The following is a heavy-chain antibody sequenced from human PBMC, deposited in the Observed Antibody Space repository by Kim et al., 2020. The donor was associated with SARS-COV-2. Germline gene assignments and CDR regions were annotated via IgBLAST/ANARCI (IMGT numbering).Heavy chain of an antibody. V-gene: IGHV1-46*01. J-gene: IGHJ4*02. Sequence: ASVKVSRNAPGYTFTSYYMHWVRQATGQGPEWLGLITSCGGTTSSAQKFQRRVTMTRDTSTSTVYMELSRTRSEDTAVYYCASPDSRRSPCVYFDYWGQG. CDR2: ITSCGGTT. CDR3: ASPDSRRSPCVYFDY. D-gene: IGHD4-4*01. CDR1: GYTFTSYY.